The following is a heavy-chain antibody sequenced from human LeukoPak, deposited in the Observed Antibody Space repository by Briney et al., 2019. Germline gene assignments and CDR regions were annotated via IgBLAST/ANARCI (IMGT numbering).Heavy chain of an antibody. CDR1: GYTFTGYY. Sequence: ASVKVSCKASGYTFTGYYIHWVRQAPGQGLDWMGRINPNNGGTNYAQKFQGRVTMTRDMSMSTSYMELSRLRSDDTAVYYCAGEDNSSGYRPFDIWGQGTMVTVPS. CDR2: INPNNGGT. V-gene: IGHV1-2*06. J-gene: IGHJ3*02. D-gene: IGHD3-22*01. CDR3: AGEDNSSGYRPFDI.